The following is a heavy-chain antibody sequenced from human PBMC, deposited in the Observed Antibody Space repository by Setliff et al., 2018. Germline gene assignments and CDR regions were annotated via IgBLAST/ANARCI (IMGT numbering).Heavy chain of an antibody. V-gene: IGHV1-18*01. Sequence: ASVQVSCKTSGFRFTSFGFSWVRQAPGQGLEWMGWISPYSGESNYAQKFQDRLTVTADTSTKTTYMELRSLTSDDTAVYFCTRSRGPRVVLAADFDFWGQGTLVTVSS. D-gene: IGHD3-16*01. CDR1: GFRFTSFG. CDR2: ISPYSGES. J-gene: IGHJ4*02. CDR3: TRSRGPRVVLAADFDF.